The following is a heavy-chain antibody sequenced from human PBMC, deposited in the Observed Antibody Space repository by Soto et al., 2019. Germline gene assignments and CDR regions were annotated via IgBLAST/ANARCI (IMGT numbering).Heavy chain of an antibody. Sequence: GGSLRLSCAASGFTFNNAWINWVRQAPGKGLEWVGRIKSKTDGGTADFAAPVKGRFAISRDDSKNTVYLQMNSLKTEDTAVYYCTTDSYSTIIVVRFDYWGHGTLVTVSS. CDR2: IKSKTDGGTA. J-gene: IGHJ4*01. CDR3: TTDSYSTIIVVRFDY. D-gene: IGHD3-22*01. CDR1: GFTFNNAW. V-gene: IGHV3-15*07.